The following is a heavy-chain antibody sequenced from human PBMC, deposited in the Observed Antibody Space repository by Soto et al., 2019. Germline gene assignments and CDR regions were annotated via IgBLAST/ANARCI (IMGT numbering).Heavy chain of an antibody. J-gene: IGHJ4*02. V-gene: IGHV1-69*10. CDR1: GGTFSSYA. Sequence: ASVKVSCKASGGTFSSYAISWVRQAPGQGLEWMGGIIPILGIANYAQKFQGRVTITADKSTSTAYMELSSLRSEDTAVYYCERVSGYDSSGYYFDYWGQGTLVTVSS. D-gene: IGHD3-22*01. CDR3: ERVSGYDSSGYYFDY. CDR2: IIPILGIA.